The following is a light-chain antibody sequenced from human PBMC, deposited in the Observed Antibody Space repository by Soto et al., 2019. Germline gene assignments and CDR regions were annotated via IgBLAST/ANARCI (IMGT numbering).Light chain of an antibody. Sequence: EVVMTQSPLSLPVTLGQPASISCRSSQSLAYIDGNTYLSWFQQRPGQSPRRLIYKVSNRESGVPDRFGGSGSGTDFTLKISRVEAEDVGGYYCMQGKHWPPYTFGQGTKLEIK. CDR3: MQGKHWPPYT. CDR1: QSLAYIDGNTY. V-gene: IGKV2-30*01. J-gene: IGKJ2*01. CDR2: KVS.